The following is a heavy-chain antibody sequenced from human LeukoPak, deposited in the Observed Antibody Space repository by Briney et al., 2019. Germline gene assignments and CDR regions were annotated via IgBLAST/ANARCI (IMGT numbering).Heavy chain of an antibody. CDR1: AFTFSSYC. Sequence: GGSLTLSCAASAFTFSSYCMICVRHAQGKGLEWVSSTRFGSSYLFHADSVRGRFTISRDNAKNSLYLQMNSLRAEDTAVYYCARVLNCCDSRYYYMDVWGKGTTVTVSS. V-gene: IGHV3-21*01. CDR2: TRFGSSYL. J-gene: IGHJ6*03. CDR3: ARVLNCCDSRYYYMDV. D-gene: IGHD3-22*01.